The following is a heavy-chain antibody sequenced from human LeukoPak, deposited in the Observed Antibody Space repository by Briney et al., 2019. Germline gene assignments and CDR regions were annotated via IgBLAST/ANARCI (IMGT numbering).Heavy chain of an antibody. V-gene: IGHV1-18*01. Sequence: ASVKVSCKASGYTFTSYGISWVRQAPGQGLEWMGWISAYNGNTSYAQKLQGRVTMTTDTSTSTAYMELRSLRSDDTAVYYCARVKKDGDYANYYFDYWGQGTLVTVSS. CDR3: ARVKKDGDYANYYFDY. CDR1: GYTFTSYG. D-gene: IGHD4-17*01. J-gene: IGHJ4*02. CDR2: ISAYNGNT.